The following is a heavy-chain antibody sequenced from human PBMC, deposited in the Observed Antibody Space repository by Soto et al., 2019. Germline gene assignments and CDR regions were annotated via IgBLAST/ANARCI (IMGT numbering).Heavy chain of an antibody. CDR1: GDSISSDKW. J-gene: IGHJ4*02. CDR3: ARGSPLAITMVRGVREARFDY. V-gene: IGHV4-4*02. Sequence: SETLSLTCAVSGDSISSDKWWSWVRQPPGKGLEWIGEIHHSGNSNYNPSLKSRVIISVDTSKNQFSLKLSSVTDADTAVYYCARGSPLAITMVRGVREARFDYWGQGTLVTVSS. D-gene: IGHD3-10*01. CDR2: IHHSGNS.